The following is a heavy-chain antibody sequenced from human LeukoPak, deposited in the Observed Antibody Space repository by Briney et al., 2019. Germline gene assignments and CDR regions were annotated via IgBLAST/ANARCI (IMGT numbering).Heavy chain of an antibody. CDR3: ARAANYGSGSYYKTINYYYYMDV. CDR2: IIPIFGTA. Sequence: GSSVKVSCKASGGTFSSYAISWVRQAPGQGLEWMGGIIPIFGTANYAQKFQGRVTMTRDTSISTAYMELSRLRSDDTAVYYCARAANYGSGSYYKTINYYYYMDVWGKGTTVTVSS. V-gene: IGHV1-69*05. CDR1: GGTFSSYA. D-gene: IGHD3-10*01. J-gene: IGHJ6*03.